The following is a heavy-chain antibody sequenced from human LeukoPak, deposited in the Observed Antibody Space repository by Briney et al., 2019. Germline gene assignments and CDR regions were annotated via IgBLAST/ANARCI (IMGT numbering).Heavy chain of an antibody. CDR2: VFYSGSA. V-gene: IGHV4-39*01. Sequence: SETLSLTCTVSGGSIRSSDYYWGWIRQPPGKGLEWIGNVFYSGSAHYSPSLKSRVTISADPSKNQFSLKLDSVNVADTAVYYCARHLDGYNFGPPRYYFDFWGQGILVTASS. D-gene: IGHD5-18*01. J-gene: IGHJ4*02. CDR3: ARHLDGYNFGPPRYYFDF. CDR1: GGSIRSSDYY.